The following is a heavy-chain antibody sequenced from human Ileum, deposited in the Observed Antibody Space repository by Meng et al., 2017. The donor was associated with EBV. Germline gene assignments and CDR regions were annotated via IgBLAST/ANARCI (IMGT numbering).Heavy chain of an antibody. V-gene: IGHV4-4*02. D-gene: IGHD3-10*01. J-gene: IGHJ1*01. CDR1: GDSITNHKW. CDR2: IPHRGSS. Sequence: QVQSPDSGPALVKPSETLSLTCAVSGDSITNHKWWAWVRQPPGKGLEWIGEIPHRGSSAYNPSLKSRVSMSIDKSKNQFSLKLTSVTAADTAVYHCLRGSGGSVWGQGTLVTVSS. CDR3: LRGSGGSV.